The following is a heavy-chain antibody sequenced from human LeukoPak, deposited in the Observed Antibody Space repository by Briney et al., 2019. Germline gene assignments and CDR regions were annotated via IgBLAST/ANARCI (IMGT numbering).Heavy chain of an antibody. CDR2: IYHSGST. V-gene: IGHV4-38-2*02. CDR3: ARDAIKLFDY. D-gene: IGHD5-24*01. J-gene: IGHJ4*02. Sequence: SETLSHTCAVSGYSISSGYYWGWIRQPPGKGLEWIGSIYHSGSTYYNPSLKSRVTISVDTSKNQFSLKLSSVTAADTAVYYCARDAIKLFDYWGQGTLVTVSS. CDR1: GYSISSGYY.